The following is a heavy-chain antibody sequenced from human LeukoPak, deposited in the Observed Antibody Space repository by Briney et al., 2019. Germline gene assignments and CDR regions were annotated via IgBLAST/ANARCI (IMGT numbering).Heavy chain of an antibody. CDR3: AKAPRPSYSYGPYYFDY. V-gene: IGHV3-9*01. J-gene: IGHJ4*02. CDR1: GFTFDDYA. Sequence: GGSLRLSCAASGFTFDDYAMHWVRQAPGKGLEWVSGISWNSGSIGYADSVKGRFTISRDNAKNSLYLQMNSLRAEDTALYYCAKAPRPSYSYGPYYFDYWGQGTLVTVSS. D-gene: IGHD5-18*01. CDR2: ISWNSGSI.